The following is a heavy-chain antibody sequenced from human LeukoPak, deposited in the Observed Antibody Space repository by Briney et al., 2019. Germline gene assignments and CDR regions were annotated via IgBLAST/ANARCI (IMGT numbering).Heavy chain of an antibody. CDR3: ARVLEGRGYDFWSGYYTSTGWFDP. Sequence: SETLSLTCTVSGGSVSSGSYYWGWIRQPPGKGLEWIGYIYYSGSTNYNPSLKSRVTISVDTSKNQFSLKLSSVTAADTAVYYCARVLEGRGYDFWSGYYTSTGWFDPWGQGTLVTVSS. D-gene: IGHD3-3*01. CDR1: GGSVSSGSYY. V-gene: IGHV4-61*01. J-gene: IGHJ5*02. CDR2: IYYSGST.